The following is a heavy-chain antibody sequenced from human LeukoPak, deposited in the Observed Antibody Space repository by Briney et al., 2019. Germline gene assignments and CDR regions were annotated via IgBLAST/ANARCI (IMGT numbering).Heavy chain of an antibody. V-gene: IGHV4-4*02. D-gene: IGHD3-22*01. CDR3: ARGGYYDSSGYYYDY. J-gene: IGHJ4*02. Sequence: SETLSLTCVVSGGSITSNYWWSWVRQSPGKGLEWIGEIFHSGRTNYNPSLKSRVTISVDTSKNQFSLKLSSVTAADTAVYYCARGGYYDSSGYYYDYWGQGTLVTVSS. CDR2: IFHSGRT. CDR1: GGSITSNYW.